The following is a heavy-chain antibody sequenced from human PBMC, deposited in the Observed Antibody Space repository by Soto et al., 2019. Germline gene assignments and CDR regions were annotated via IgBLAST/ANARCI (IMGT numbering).Heavy chain of an antibody. D-gene: IGHD6-13*01. Sequence: QLQLQESGPGLVKPSETLSLTCTVSGGSISSSSYYWGWIRQPPGKGLEWIGSIYYSGSTYYNPSLKGRVTISVDPSKNQFALKLSSVTAADTAVYYCARWSSSWYGAWAIDYWGQGTLVTVSS. CDR2: IYYSGST. V-gene: IGHV4-39*01. CDR1: GGSISSSSYY. J-gene: IGHJ4*02. CDR3: ARWSSSWYGAWAIDY.